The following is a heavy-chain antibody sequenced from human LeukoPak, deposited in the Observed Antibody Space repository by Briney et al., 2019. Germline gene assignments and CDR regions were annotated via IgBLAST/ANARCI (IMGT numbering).Heavy chain of an antibody. V-gene: IGHV4-59*01. CDR2: ISYSGST. D-gene: IGHD5-18*01. CDR1: GDSISSSY. J-gene: IGHJ5*02. CDR3: ARGGQLNWFDP. Sequence: PSETLSLTCTVSGDSISSSYWSWIRQPPGKGLEWIGYISYSGSTSSNPSLRSRVTKSVDTSKNQFSLRLTSVTAADTAMYYCARGGQLNWFDPWGQGTLVTVSS.